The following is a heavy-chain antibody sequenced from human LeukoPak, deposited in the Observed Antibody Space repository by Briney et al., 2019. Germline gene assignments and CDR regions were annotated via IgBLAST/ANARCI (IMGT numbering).Heavy chain of an antibody. CDR2: INPSGGST. D-gene: IGHD6-13*01. CDR3: ARDQRDSSSWYGLHY. J-gene: IGHJ4*02. CDR1: GYTFTSYY. V-gene: IGHV1-46*01. Sequence: ASVKVSCKASGYTFTSYYMHWVRQAPGQGLEWMGIINPSGGSTSYAQKFQGRVTMTRDTSTSAVYMELSSLRSEDTAVYYCARDQRDSSSWYGLHYWGQGTLVTVSS.